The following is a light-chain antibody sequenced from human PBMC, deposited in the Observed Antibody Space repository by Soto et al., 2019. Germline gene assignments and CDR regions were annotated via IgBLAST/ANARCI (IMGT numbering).Light chain of an antibody. V-gene: IGKV3-20*01. CDR2: GAS. CDR3: QQYGSSPWT. CDR1: QTIRSNF. Sequence: ETVLTQSPGTLSLSPGERATLSCRASQTIRSNFLAWYRQTPGQAPRLLIYGASNRATGIADRFSGSGSGTELPLLISRREPADFALYYCQQYGSSPWTFGQGTKVEIK. J-gene: IGKJ1*01.